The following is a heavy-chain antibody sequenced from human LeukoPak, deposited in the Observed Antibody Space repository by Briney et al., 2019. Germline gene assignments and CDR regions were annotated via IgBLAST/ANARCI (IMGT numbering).Heavy chain of an antibody. V-gene: IGHV4-38-2*02. CDR1: GGSISSYY. CDR3: ASVLLWFGDSSYAFDY. CDR2: IYHSGST. Sequence: PSETLSLTCTVSGGSISSYYWGWIRQPPGKGLEWIGSIYHSGSTYYNPSLKSRVTISVDTSKNQFSLKLSSVTAADTAVYYCASVLLWFGDSSYAFDYWGQGTLVTVSS. J-gene: IGHJ4*02. D-gene: IGHD3-10*01.